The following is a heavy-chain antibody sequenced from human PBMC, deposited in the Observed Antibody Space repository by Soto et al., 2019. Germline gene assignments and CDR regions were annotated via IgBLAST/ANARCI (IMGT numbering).Heavy chain of an antibody. V-gene: IGHV3-48*03. D-gene: IGHD4-17*01. CDR1: GVPLRSYE. Sequence: PGAPLRRSCAVSGVPLRSYEMKWVRQAPGKGPEWVSNISSTSDDIYYAASVKGRFTVSRDNAKNSLYLQMNSLRAKDTAVYYCAILDFGDYLLSYGVDVWGQGTTVTVSS. J-gene: IGHJ6*02. CDR3: AILDFGDYLLSYGVDV. CDR2: ISSTSDDI.